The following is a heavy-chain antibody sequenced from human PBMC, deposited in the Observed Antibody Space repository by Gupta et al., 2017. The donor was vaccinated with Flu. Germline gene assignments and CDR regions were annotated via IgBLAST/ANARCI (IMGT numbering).Heavy chain of an antibody. CDR1: ELLNSP. Sequence: EVELIESGGGLVQPGGSLSLSCVASELLNSPMTGIRQAPGKGLEWVSAISGSGTSTYYAESVRGRFTISRDNYLNTLYLQMDSLTAADTALYYCAKGWDWFDPWGQGTQVTVSS. CDR2: ISGSGTST. J-gene: IGHJ5*02. V-gene: IGHV3-23*01. CDR3: AKGWDWFDP. D-gene: IGHD3-16*01.